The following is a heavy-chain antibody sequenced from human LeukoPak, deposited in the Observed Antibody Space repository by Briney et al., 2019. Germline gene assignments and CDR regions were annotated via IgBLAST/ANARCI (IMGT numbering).Heavy chain of an antibody. J-gene: IGHJ4*02. CDR3: ARPRELYYFDY. CDR1: GFTFSSYS. CDR2: ISSSSSYI. V-gene: IGHV3-21*01. Sequence: GGSLRLSCAASGFTFSSYSMNWVRQAPGKGLEWVSSISSSSSYIYYADSVKGRFTISRDNAKNSLYLQMNSLRAEDTAVYYCARPRELYYFDYWGQGTLVTVSS. D-gene: IGHD3-10*01.